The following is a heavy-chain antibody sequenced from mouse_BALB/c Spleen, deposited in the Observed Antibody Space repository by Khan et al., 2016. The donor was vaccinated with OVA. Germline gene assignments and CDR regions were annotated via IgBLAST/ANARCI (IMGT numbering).Heavy chain of an antibody. CDR1: GFSLTSYG. J-gene: IGHJ4*01. D-gene: IGHD2-4*01. CDR2: IWSDGKT. CDR3: ARNTLMITAGMDY. V-gene: IGHV2-6*02. Sequence: QVQLKESGPGLVAPSQSLSITCTASGFSLTSYGVHWVRQPPGKGLEWLVVIWSDGKTTYNSTLKSRLSISKDNTKSQAFLKMNSLQTDDTAMYYCARNTLMITAGMDYWGQGTSVTVSS.